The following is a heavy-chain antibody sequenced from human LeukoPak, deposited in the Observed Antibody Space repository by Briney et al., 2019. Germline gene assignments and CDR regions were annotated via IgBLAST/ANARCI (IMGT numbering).Heavy chain of an antibody. V-gene: IGHV3-7*01. D-gene: IGHD6-19*01. CDR3: ARDQWWQFIAVAITSYFDR. CDR1: GFTFNTYW. CDR2: IRGDGSEI. Sequence: GGSLRLSCAASGFTFNTYWMSWVRQAPGKGLEWVANIRGDGSEIHYLGSVKGRFTISRDNAKSSLYLQMNSLRAEDTAVYYCARDQWWQFIAVAITSYFDRWGQGTLVTVSS. J-gene: IGHJ4*02.